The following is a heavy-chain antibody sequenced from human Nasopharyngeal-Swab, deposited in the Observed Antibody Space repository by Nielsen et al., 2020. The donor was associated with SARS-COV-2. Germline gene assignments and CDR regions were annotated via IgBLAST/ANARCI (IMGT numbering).Heavy chain of an antibody. D-gene: IGHD4-23*01. V-gene: IGHV1-24*01. CDR3: AIEEGFQGATTVVTPLDY. Sequence: ASVKVSCKVSGYTLTELSMHWVRQAPGKGLEWMGGFDPEDGETIYAQKFQGRVTITADESTSTAYMELSSLRSEDTAVYYCAIEEGFQGATTVVTPLDYWGQGTLVTVSS. CDR2: FDPEDGET. CDR1: GYTLTELS. J-gene: IGHJ4*02.